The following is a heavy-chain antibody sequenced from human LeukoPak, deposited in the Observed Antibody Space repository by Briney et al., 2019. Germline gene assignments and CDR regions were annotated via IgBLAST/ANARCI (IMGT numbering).Heavy chain of an antibody. CDR3: ARIHRYYDILTGYHYYYYYMDV. Sequence: PGGSLRLSCAASGFTFSSYWMSWVRQAPGKGLEWVANIKQDGSEKYYVDSVKGRFTISRDNAKNSLYLQMNSLRAENTAVYYCARIHRYYDILTGYHYYYYYMDVWGKGTTVTISS. J-gene: IGHJ6*03. V-gene: IGHV3-7*01. CDR2: IKQDGSEK. CDR1: GFTFSSYW. D-gene: IGHD3-9*01.